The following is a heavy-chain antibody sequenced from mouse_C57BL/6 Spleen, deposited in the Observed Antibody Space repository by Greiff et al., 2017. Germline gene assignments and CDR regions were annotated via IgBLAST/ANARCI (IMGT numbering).Heavy chain of an antibody. Sequence: VQLQQSGAELVRPGSSVKMSCKTSGYPFTSYGINWVKQRPGQGLEWIGYIYIGNGSTEYNEKFKGKATLTSDTASITAYMQLSSLTSEDSAIYFCSRSLNWAFAYWGQGTLVTVSA. J-gene: IGHJ3*01. CDR1: GYPFTSYG. V-gene: IGHV1-58*01. D-gene: IGHD4-1*01. CDR2: IYIGNGST. CDR3: SRSLNWAFAY.